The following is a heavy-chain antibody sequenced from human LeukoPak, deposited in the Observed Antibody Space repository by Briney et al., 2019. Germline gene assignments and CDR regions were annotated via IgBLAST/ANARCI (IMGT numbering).Heavy chain of an antibody. Sequence: PGGSQRLSCVGSGFTFGVYSMSWVRQAPGKGLEWISSISGTSSYIFYADSMKGRFIVSRDNAKNSLFLQMNSLRAEDTAVYYCGRAGDYWGQGTLVTVSS. V-gene: IGHV3-21*06. CDR3: GRAGDY. D-gene: IGHD7-27*01. J-gene: IGHJ4*02. CDR2: ISGTSSYI. CDR1: GFTFGVYS.